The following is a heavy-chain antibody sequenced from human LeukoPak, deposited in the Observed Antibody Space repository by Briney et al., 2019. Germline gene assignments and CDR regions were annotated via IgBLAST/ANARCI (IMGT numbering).Heavy chain of an antibody. CDR1: GGTFSSYA. CDR2: IIPIFGTA. CDR3: AGGLGIAAAGTFDY. V-gene: IGHV1-69*01. D-gene: IGHD6-13*01. Sequence: SVKASCKASGGTFSSYAISWVRQAPGQGLEWMGGIIPIFGTANYAQKFQGRVTITADESTSTAYMELSSLRSEDTAVYYCAGGLGIAAAGTFDYWGQGTLVTVSS. J-gene: IGHJ4*02.